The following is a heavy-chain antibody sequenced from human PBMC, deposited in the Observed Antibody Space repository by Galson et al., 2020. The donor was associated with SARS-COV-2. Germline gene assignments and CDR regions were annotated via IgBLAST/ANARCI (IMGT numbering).Heavy chain of an antibody. V-gene: IGHV3-30*18. CDR2: ISYDGNYE. J-gene: IGHJ4*02. CDR3: AKDREDSAYELDY. Sequence: GESLKISCSASGFKFSNYGMHWVRQAPGKGLEWVAAISYDGNYEYYADSVKGRFTISRDDSKNSLYVQMKSLRAEDTAVYYCAKDREDSAYELDYWGQGTPVIVSS. CDR1: GFKFSNYG. D-gene: IGHD5-12*01.